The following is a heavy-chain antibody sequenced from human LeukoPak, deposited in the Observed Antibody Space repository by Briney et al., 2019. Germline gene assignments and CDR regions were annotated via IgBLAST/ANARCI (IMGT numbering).Heavy chain of an antibody. CDR2: ISGSGGDT. J-gene: IGHJ4*02. D-gene: IGHD2-2*01. V-gene: IGHV3-23*01. Sequence: GGSLRLSCAASGFTFSSYAMSWVRQAPGKGLEWVSAISGSGGDTYYADSVKGRFTISRDNSKTTLYLQMNSLRAEDTAVYYCAKDRLVVVPAALDYWGQGTLVTVSS. CDR1: GFTFSSYA. CDR3: AKDRLVVVPAALDY.